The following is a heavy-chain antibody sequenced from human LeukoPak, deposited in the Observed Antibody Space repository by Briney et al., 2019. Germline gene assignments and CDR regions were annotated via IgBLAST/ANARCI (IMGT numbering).Heavy chain of an antibody. V-gene: IGHV1-8*01. Sequence: ASVKVSCKASGYTFTNYDINWVRQATGQGLEWMGWMNHNSGNTGYAQKFQGRVTMTRNTPISTAYMELSSLTSDDTAVYYCARGPSSSWSPGWFDPWGQGTLVTVSS. D-gene: IGHD6-13*01. J-gene: IGHJ5*02. CDR3: ARGPSSSWSPGWFDP. CDR2: MNHNSGNT. CDR1: GYTFTNYD.